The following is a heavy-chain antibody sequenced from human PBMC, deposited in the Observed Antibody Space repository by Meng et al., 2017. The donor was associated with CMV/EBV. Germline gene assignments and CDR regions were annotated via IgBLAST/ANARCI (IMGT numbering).Heavy chain of an antibody. J-gene: IGHJ4*02. CDR1: GGSIISSSYY. V-gene: IGHV4-39*07. Sequence: QLPLQESGPGPVKPSDTLSLTCTVAGGSIISSSYYWGWIRQPPGKGLEWIGSIYYSGSTYYNPSLKSRVTISVDTSKNQFSLKLSSVTAADTAVYYCARDSAVAGVVDYWGQGTLVTVSS. CDR3: ARDSAVAGVVDY. CDR2: IYYSGST. D-gene: IGHD6-19*01.